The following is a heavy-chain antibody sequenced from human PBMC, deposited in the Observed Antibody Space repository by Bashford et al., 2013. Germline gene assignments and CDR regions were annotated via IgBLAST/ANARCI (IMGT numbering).Heavy chain of an antibody. CDR2: ISAYNGNT. J-gene: IGHJ4*02. CDR3: ARDPTPPIDLRYYYDSSGYYPFDY. D-gene: IGHD3-22*01. CDR1: GYTFTSYG. Sequence: ASVKVSCKASGYTFTSYGISWVRQAPGQGLEWMGWISAYNGNTNYAQKLQGRVTMTTDTSTSTAYMELRSLRSDDTAVYYCARDPTPPIDLRYYYDSSGYYPFDYWGQGTLVTVSS. V-gene: IGHV1-18*01.